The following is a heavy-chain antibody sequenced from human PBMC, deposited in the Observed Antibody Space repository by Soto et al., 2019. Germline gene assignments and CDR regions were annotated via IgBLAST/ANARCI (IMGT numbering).Heavy chain of an antibody. Sequence: EVKLLESGGGLVQPGGSLRLSCAASGFTFSSYAMTWVRQAPGKGLEWVSAISGSGTNRYYADSVKGRFTISRDNSKNTLYLQMNSLRADDTAVYYCAKDRVDYGDYRGLDYWGQGTLVTVSS. CDR2: ISGSGTNR. V-gene: IGHV3-23*01. J-gene: IGHJ4*02. CDR3: AKDRVDYGDYRGLDY. D-gene: IGHD4-17*01. CDR1: GFTFSSYA.